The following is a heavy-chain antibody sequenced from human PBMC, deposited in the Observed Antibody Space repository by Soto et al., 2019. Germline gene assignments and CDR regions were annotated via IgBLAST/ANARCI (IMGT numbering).Heavy chain of an antibody. V-gene: IGHV3-23*01. CDR2: ISGSGGST. CDR1: GFTFSSYA. J-gene: IGHJ6*02. CDR3: TNPPLDSYGYGYYYYYYGMDV. Sequence: EVQLLESGGGLVQPGGSLRLSCAASGFTFSSYAMSWVRQAPGKGLEWVSAISGSGGSTYYADSVKGRFTISRDNSNNTLYLQMNSLRAEDTAVYYCTNPPLDSYGYGYYYYYYGMDVWGQGTTVTVSS. D-gene: IGHD5-18*01.